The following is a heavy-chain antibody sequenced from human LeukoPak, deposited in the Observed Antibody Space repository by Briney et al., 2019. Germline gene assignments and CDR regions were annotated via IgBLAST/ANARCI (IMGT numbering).Heavy chain of an antibody. CDR3: ARDRSYDSSGYSHPEFDY. D-gene: IGHD3-22*01. CDR1: GYTFTGYY. V-gene: IGHV1-2*02. Sequence: ASVKVSCKASGYTFTGYYMHWVRQAPGQGLEWMGWINTNSGGTNYAQKFQGRVTMTRDTSISTAYMELSRLRSDDTAVFYCARDRSYDSSGYSHPEFDYWGQGTLVTVSS. CDR2: INTNSGGT. J-gene: IGHJ4*02.